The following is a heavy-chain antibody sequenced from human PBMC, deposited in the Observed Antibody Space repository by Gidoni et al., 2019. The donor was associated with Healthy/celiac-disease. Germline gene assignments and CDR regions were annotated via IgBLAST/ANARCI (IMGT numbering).Heavy chain of an antibody. CDR2: ISSSSYI. CDR3: ARSPSGSYGN. J-gene: IGHJ4*02. V-gene: IGHV3-21*01. Sequence: EVQLVESGGGLVKPGGSLSLSCAASGFTFSSYSMTWVRQAPGKGLEWVSSISSSSYIYYADSVKGRFTISRDNAKNSLYLQMNSLRAEDTAVYYCARSPSGSYGNWGQGTLVTVSS. D-gene: IGHD1-26*01. CDR1: GFTFSSYS.